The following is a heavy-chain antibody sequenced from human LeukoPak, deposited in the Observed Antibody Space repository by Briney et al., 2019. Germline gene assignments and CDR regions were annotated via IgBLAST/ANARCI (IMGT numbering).Heavy chain of an antibody. CDR2: IYYSGST. CDR3: ARQPAGYGAPWYSDL. J-gene: IGHJ2*01. V-gene: IGHV4-59*08. CDR1: GGSFSGYY. D-gene: IGHD4-17*01. Sequence: SETLSLTCAVYGGSFSGYYWIWIRQPPGKGLEWIGYIYYSGSTNYNPYLKSRVTISVDTSKNQFSLKLSSVTAADTAVYYCARQPAGYGAPWYSDLWGRGTLVTVSS.